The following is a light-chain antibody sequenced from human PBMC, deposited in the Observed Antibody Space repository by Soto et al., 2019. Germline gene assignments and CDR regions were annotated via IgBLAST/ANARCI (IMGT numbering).Light chain of an antibody. Sequence: EIVLAQSPSTLSLSHGERATLSCRASQRVSSYLAWYQQKPGQAPRLRIYDASNRATVIPARFSGSGSGTDFTLTISSLEPEDFAVYYCQQRSNWPITFCQGTRLEI. CDR3: QQRSNWPIT. CDR1: QRVSSY. CDR2: DAS. V-gene: IGKV3-11*01. J-gene: IGKJ5*01.